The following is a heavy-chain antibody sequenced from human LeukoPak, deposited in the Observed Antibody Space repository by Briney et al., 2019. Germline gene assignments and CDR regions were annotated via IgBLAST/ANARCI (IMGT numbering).Heavy chain of an antibody. J-gene: IGHJ6*03. CDR1: GGSISSYY. Sequence: SETLSLTCTVSGGSISSYYWSWIRQPAGKGLEWIGCIYTSGSTNYNPSLKSRVTISVDTSKNQFSLKLSSVTAADTAVYYCARSDSSSFYYYYYMDVWGKGTTVTVSS. V-gene: IGHV4-4*07. D-gene: IGHD6-6*01. CDR2: IYTSGST. CDR3: ARSDSSSFYYYYYMDV.